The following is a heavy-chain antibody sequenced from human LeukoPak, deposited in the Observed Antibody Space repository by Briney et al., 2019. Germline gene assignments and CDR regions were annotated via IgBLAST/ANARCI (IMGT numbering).Heavy chain of an antibody. CDR3: ARDGYSRSSYYYHGMDV. D-gene: IGHD6-6*01. CDR2: ISASARNT. Sequence: HPGGSLRLSCAASGFTFSNYAMTWVRQAPGKGLECVSVISASARNTDYADSVKGRFTISRDNSKNSLYLQMNSLRAEDTAVYYCARDGYSRSSYYYHGMDVWGQGTTVTVSS. V-gene: IGHV3-23*01. CDR1: GFTFSNYA. J-gene: IGHJ6*02.